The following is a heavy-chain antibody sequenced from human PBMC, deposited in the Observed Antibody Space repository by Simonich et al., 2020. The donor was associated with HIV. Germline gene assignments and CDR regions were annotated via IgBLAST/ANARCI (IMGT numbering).Heavy chain of an antibody. CDR1: GFTYSSYA. CDR3: ASGGSISSVWADDY. J-gene: IGHJ4*02. CDR2: ISYDGSKK. D-gene: IGHD3-16*01. V-gene: IGHV3-30*07. Sequence: QVQLVESGGGVVQPGRSLRLSCAASGFTYSSYAMHWVRQAPGKGLEWVAVISYDGSKKYYADPVKGRFTSSIDNSKNTLYMQINSLRAEDTDVYYCASGGSISSVWADDYWGQGTLVNVSS.